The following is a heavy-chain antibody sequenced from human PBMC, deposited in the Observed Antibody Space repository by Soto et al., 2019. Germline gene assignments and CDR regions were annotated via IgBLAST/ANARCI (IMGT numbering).Heavy chain of an antibody. D-gene: IGHD2-21*01. J-gene: IGHJ5*02. CDR2: IYASGST. CDR3: ARSAIPRGGWFRP. V-gene: IGHV4-4*07. Sequence: SETLSLTSNVSDDSLSTYYWGWIRQPARKGLEWIGRIYASGSTNYNPSLKGRVSMSVDTSKKQFSLKMMSVTAADTAMYYCARSAIPRGGWFRPWGQGVLVTVSS. CDR1: DDSLSTYY.